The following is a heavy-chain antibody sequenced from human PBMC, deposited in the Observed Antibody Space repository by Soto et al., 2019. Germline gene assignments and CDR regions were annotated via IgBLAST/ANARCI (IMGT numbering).Heavy chain of an antibody. CDR1: GFTFSSYW. CDR3: ASDSYYDSTYYGMDV. V-gene: IGHV3-74*01. CDR2: INRDGSST. Sequence: SGGSLRLSCAASGFTFSSYWMHWVRQAPGKGLVWVSRINRDGSSTSYADSVKGRFTISRDNAKNTLYLQMNSLRAEDTAVYFCASDSYYDSTYYGMDVWGQGTTVTVSS. J-gene: IGHJ6*02. D-gene: IGHD3-22*01.